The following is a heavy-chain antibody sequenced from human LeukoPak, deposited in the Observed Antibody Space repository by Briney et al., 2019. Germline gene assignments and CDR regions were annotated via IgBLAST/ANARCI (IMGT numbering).Heavy chain of an antibody. J-gene: IGHJ3*02. CDR2: ISWNSGSI. CDR1: GFTFDDYA. V-gene: IGHV3-9*01. D-gene: IGHD3-22*01. Sequence: PGGSLRLSCAVYGFTFDDYAMHWVRQAPGKGLEWVSGISWNSGSIGYADSVKGRFTISRDNAKNSLYLQMNSLRAEDTAVYYCARDFSIPFTMIVVVPGAFDIWGQGTMVTVSS. CDR3: ARDFSIPFTMIVVVPGAFDI.